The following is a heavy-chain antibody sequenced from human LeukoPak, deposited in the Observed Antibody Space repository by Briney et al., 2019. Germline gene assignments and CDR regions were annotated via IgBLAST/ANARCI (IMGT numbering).Heavy chain of an antibody. CDR2: ISVSGNT. CDR1: GFTLSSYA. J-gene: IGHJ4*02. D-gene: IGHD1-26*01. V-gene: IGHV3-23*01. CDR3: ARDRYSGSYPKDY. Sequence: PGGSLRLSCAASGFTLSSYAMSWVRQGPGKGLEWVSAISVSGNTYHTDSVKGRFTISRDNAKNSLYLHMNSLRAEDSAVYYCARDRYSGSYPKDYWGQGTLVTVSS.